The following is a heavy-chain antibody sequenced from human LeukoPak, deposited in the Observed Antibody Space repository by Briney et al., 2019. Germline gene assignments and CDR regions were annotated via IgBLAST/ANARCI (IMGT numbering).Heavy chain of an antibody. Sequence: GASVKVSCKASGYTFTSYGISWVRQAPGQGLEWMGWISAYNGNTNYAQKFQGRVTMTRNTSISTAYMELSSLRSEDTAVYYCARGRRLRDTAVVLYYFDYWGQGTLVTVSS. CDR3: ARGRRLRDTAVVLYYFDY. V-gene: IGHV1-18*01. CDR2: ISAYNGNT. CDR1: GYTFTSYG. J-gene: IGHJ4*02. D-gene: IGHD2/OR15-2a*01.